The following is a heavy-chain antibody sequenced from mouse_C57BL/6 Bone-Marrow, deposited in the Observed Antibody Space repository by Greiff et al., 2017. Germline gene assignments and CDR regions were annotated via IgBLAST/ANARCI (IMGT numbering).Heavy chain of an antibody. CDR1: GYTFTSYW. V-gene: IGHV1-55*01. J-gene: IGHJ2*01. CDR3: AREGSNMITYIDY. D-gene: IGHD2-4*01. CDR2: IYPGSGST. Sequence: VQLQQPGAELVKPGASVKMSCKASGYTFTSYWITWVKQRPGQGLEWIGDIYPGSGSTNYNEKFKSKATLTVDTSSSTAYMQLSSLTSEDSAVYYCAREGSNMITYIDYWGQGTTLTVSS.